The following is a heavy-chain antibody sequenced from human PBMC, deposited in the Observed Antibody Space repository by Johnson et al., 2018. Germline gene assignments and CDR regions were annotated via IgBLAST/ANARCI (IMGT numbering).Heavy chain of an antibody. V-gene: IGHV3-74*01. J-gene: IGHJ6*02. Sequence: VQLQESGGGLVQXGGSLRLXCATSGFIFKTYWMHWVSQAPGKGLEWVSRIHVDGSSTTYADSVKGRFTISRDNAKNMLSMQMNSLGVEDAAVYYCAREEGFAYPMDVWGQGTTVTVSS. CDR1: GFIFKTYW. CDR3: AREEGFAYPMDV. CDR2: IHVDGSST.